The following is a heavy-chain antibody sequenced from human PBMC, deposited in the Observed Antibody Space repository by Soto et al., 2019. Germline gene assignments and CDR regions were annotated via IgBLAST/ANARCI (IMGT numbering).Heavy chain of an antibody. CDR2: IIPVLGVT. CDR3: ARRRYCGADCYSKYYYGMDV. Sequence: QVQLVQSGAEVKKPGSSVKVSCQASGSTFSSYTVSWVRQAPGQGLEWMGRIIPVLGVTNYAPKFKGRVTIRVGKFMTTAYIELSRLRFGDTAFYYCARRRYCGADCYSKYYYGMDVWGQGTTVTVSS. CDR1: GSTFSSYT. J-gene: IGHJ6*02. D-gene: IGHD2-21*02. V-gene: IGHV1-69*02.